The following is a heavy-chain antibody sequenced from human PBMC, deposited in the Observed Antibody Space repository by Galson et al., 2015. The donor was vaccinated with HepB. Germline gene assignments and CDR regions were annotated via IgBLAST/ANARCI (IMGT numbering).Heavy chain of an antibody. CDR2: ISAYNGNT. J-gene: IGHJ4*02. CDR1: GYTFTSYG. V-gene: IGHV1-18*04. CDR3: ASTSYYDSSGYYSDY. Sequence: SVKVSCRASGYTFTSYGISWVRQAPGQGLEWMGWISAYNGNTNYAQKLQGRVTMTTDTSTSTAYMELRSLRSDDTAVYYCASTSYYDSSGYYSDYWGQGTLVTVSS. D-gene: IGHD3-22*01.